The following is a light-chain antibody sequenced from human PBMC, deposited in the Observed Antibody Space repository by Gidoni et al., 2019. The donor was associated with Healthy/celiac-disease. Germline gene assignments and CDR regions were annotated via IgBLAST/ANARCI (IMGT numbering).Light chain of an antibody. CDR2: AAS. V-gene: IGKV1-9*01. J-gene: IGKJ5*01. CDR3: QQRNSYAIT. Sequence: IQLTQSPSFLSASVGDRVTITCWASQGISSYLAWYQQKPGKAPKLLIYAASTLQSGIPARFSGSGSGTEFTLTISSLQPEDFATYYCQQRNSYAITFXEXTRLEIK. CDR1: QGISSY.